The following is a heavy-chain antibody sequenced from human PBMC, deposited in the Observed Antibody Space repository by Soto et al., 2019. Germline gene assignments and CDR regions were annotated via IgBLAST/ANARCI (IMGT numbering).Heavy chain of an antibody. Sequence: SETLSLTCAVYGGSFSGYYWSWIRQPPGKGLEWIGEINHSGSTNYNPSLKSRVTISVDTSKNQFSLKLSSGTAADTAVYYCARHDYGGNSYYYYYMDVWGKGTTVTVSS. CDR1: GGSFSGYY. V-gene: IGHV4-34*01. J-gene: IGHJ6*03. CDR3: ARHDYGGNSYYYYYMDV. CDR2: INHSGST. D-gene: IGHD4-17*01.